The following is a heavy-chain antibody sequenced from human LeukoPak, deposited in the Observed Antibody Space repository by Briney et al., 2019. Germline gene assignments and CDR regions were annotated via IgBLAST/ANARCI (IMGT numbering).Heavy chain of an antibody. V-gene: IGHV3-7*01. Sequence: GGSLRLSCAASGFTFSTYWMSWVRQGPEKGLEWVANIKRDGSEKNYVDSVKGRFTISRDNAKNSLYLQMDSLRAEDTAVYYCARAVISIFDNWGQGTLVTVSS. CDR3: ARAVISIFDN. CDR2: IKRDGSEK. D-gene: IGHD3-3*02. J-gene: IGHJ4*02. CDR1: GFTFSTYW.